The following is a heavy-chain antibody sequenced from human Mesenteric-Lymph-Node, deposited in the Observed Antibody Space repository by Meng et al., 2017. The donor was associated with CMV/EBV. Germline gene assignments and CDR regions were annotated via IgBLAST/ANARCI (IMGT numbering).Heavy chain of an antibody. V-gene: IGHV4-39*07. CDR1: GSIDRSTYY. CDR3: VRILNTGINGRGRFDL. J-gene: IGHJ5*01. D-gene: IGHD2-8*02. CDR2: VSYTGDT. Sequence: GSIDRSTYYWGWIRQPPGKGLEWIGSVSYTGDTDYNASLRSRVTMSVDTSQSQFFLKVNSVTAADTAVYSCVRILNTGINGRGRFDLWGQGVLVTVSS.